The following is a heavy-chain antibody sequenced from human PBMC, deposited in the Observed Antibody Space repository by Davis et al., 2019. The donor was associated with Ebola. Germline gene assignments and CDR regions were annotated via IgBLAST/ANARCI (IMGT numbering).Heavy chain of an antibody. CDR1: GFTFSSYG. D-gene: IGHD3-9*01. CDR3: AKGDMLTGYYPSVYGMDV. J-gene: IGHJ6*02. CDR2: ISYDGSNK. V-gene: IGHV3-30*18. Sequence: GESLKISCAASGFTFSSYGMHWVRQAPGKGLEWVAVISYDGSNKYYADSVKGRFTISRDNSKNTLYLQMNSLRAEDTAVYYCAKGDMLTGYYPSVYGMDVWGQGTTVTVSS.